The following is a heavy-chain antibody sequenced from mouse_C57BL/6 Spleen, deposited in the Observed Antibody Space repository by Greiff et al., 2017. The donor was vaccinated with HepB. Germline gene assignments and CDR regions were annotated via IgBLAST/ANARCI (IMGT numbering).Heavy chain of an antibody. CDR2: IRLKSDNYAT. CDR1: GFTFSNYW. J-gene: IGHJ3*01. Sequence: EVQGVESGGGFVQPGGSMKLSCVASGFTFSNYWMNWVRQSPEQGLEWVAQIRLKSDNYATHYAESVKGRFTISRDDSKSSVYLQMNNLRAEDTGIYYCTGGSFAYWGQGTLVTVSA. V-gene: IGHV6-3*01. CDR3: TGGSFAY.